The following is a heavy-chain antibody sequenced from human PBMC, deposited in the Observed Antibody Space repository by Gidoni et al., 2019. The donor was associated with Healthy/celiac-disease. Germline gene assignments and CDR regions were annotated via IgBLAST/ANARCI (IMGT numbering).Heavy chain of an antibody. CDR3: ARIYGGNSVWFDP. J-gene: IGHJ5*02. CDR2: IYHSGST. CDR1: GYSTSSGYY. Sequence: QVQLQESGPGLVKPSETLSLTCAVSGYSTSSGYYWGWIRQPPGKGLEWIGSIYHSGSTYYNPSLKSRVTISVDTSKNQFSLKLSSVTAADTAVYYCARIYGGNSVWFDPWGQGTLVTVSS. D-gene: IGHD4-17*01. V-gene: IGHV4-38-2*01.